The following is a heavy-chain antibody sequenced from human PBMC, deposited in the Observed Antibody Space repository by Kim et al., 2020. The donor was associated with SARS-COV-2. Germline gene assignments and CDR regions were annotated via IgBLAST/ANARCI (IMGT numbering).Heavy chain of an antibody. CDR3: ASLYYDFSLRLPSLSPQDY. V-gene: IGHV3-11*06. Sequence: GRFTISRDNAKNSLYLQMNSLRAEDTAVYYCASLYYDFSLRLPSLSPQDYWGQGTLVTVSS. D-gene: IGHD3-3*01. J-gene: IGHJ4*02.